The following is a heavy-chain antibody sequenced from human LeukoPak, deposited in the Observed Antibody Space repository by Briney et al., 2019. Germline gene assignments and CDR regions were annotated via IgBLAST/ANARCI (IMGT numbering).Heavy chain of an antibody. V-gene: IGHV1-2*02. CDR3: ARDDSSGYYYDY. J-gene: IGHJ4*02. D-gene: IGHD3-22*01. Sequence: ASVKVCCKASGYTFTGYYMHWVRQAPGQGLEWMGWINPNSGGTNYAQKFQGRVTMTRDTSISTAYMELSRLRSDDTAVYYCARDDSSGYYYDYWGQGTLVTVSS. CDR1: GYTFTGYY. CDR2: INPNSGGT.